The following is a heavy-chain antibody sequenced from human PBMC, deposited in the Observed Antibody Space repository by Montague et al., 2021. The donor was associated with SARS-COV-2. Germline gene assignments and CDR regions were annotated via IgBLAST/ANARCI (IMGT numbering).Heavy chain of an antibody. V-gene: IGHV3-21*01. CDR2: ISSSSSYI. CDR3: ARAYSGSYYPTFDY. Sequence: SLRLSCAASGFTFSSYSMNWVRQAPGKGLEWASSISSSSSYIYYADSVKGRFTISRDNAKNSLYLQMNSLRAEDTAVYYCARAYSGSYYPTFDYWGQGTLVTVSS. D-gene: IGHD1-26*01. CDR1: GFTFSSYS. J-gene: IGHJ4*02.